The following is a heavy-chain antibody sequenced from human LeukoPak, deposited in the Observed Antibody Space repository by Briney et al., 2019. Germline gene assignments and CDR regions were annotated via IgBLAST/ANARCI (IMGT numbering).Heavy chain of an antibody. V-gene: IGHV4-34*01. CDR1: GGSISSYY. Sequence: SETLSLTCTVSGGSISSYYWSWIRQPPGKGLEWIGEINHSGSTNYNPSLKSRVTISVDTSKNQFSLKLSSVTAADTAVYYCARGLRYCSSSSCYRGNWFDPWGQGTLVTVSS. D-gene: IGHD2-2*02. CDR2: INHSGST. J-gene: IGHJ5*02. CDR3: ARGLRYCSSSSCYRGNWFDP.